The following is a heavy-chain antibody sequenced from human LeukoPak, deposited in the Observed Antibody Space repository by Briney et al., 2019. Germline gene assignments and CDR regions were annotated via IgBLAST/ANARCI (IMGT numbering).Heavy chain of an antibody. D-gene: IGHD1-20*01. V-gene: IGHV3-7*01. CDR1: GFTFNNYW. CDR3: ARGEYNWNDLHF. J-gene: IGHJ4*02. CDR2: IKQDESEK. Sequence: GGSLRLSCEASGFTFNNYWMSWFRQAPGKGLEWVANIKQDESEKNYVDLLKGRFTISRDNVKISLYLQMNSLRAEDTAVYSCARGEYNWNDLHFWGQGTLVTVSS.